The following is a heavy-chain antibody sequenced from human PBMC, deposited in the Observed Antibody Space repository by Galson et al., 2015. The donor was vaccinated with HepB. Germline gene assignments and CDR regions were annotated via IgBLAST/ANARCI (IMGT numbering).Heavy chain of an antibody. J-gene: IGHJ4*02. CDR3: AKDMGYCSSTSCDDY. Sequence: SLRLSCAASGFTFSSYAMSWVRQAPGKGLEWVSAISGSGGSTYYADSVKGRFTISRDNSKNTLYLQMNGLRAEDTAVYYCAKDMGYCSSTSCDDYWGQGTLVTVSS. CDR2: ISGSGGST. V-gene: IGHV3-23*01. CDR1: GFTFSSYA. D-gene: IGHD2-2*01.